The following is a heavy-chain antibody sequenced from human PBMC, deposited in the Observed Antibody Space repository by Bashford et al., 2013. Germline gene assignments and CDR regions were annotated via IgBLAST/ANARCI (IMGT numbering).Heavy chain of an antibody. J-gene: IGHJ4*02. D-gene: IGHD2-8*01. Sequence: SETLSLTCAVYGGSFSGYYWSWIRQPPGKGLEWIGEIGHSGSTNFNPSLKSRVTISVDTSKNHFSLTLSSVTAADTAVYYCEREVGDTNGHHRIDYWGQGTVVTVSS. V-gene: IGHV4-34*01. CDR3: EREVGDTNGHHRIDY. CDR1: GGSFSGYY. CDR2: IGHSGST.